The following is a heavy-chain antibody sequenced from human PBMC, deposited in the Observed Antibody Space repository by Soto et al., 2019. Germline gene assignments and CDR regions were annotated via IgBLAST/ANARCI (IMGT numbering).Heavy chain of an antibody. CDR2: IIPILGTA. V-gene: IGHV1-69*13. Sequence: SVKVSCKASGGTFSSYAISWVRQAPGQGLEWMGGIIPILGTANYAQKFQGRVTITADESTSTAYMELSSLRSEDTAVYYCARDREQLASYYYDGMDVWGQGTTVTVSS. J-gene: IGHJ6*02. CDR3: ARDREQLASYYYDGMDV. CDR1: GGTFSSYA. D-gene: IGHD6-13*01.